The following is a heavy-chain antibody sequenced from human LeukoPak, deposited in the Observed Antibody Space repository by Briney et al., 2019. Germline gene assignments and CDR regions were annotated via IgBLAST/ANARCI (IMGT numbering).Heavy chain of an antibody. D-gene: IGHD2-15*01. CDR1: GGSISSGGYY. V-gene: IGHV4-31*03. CDR2: IYYSGST. J-gene: IGHJ3*02. Sequence: SETLSLTCTVSGGSISSGGYYWSWIRQHPGKGLEWIGYIYYSGSTYYNPSLKSRVTISVDTSKNQFSLKLSSVTAADTAVYYCARPRKGGGSRSQGAFDIWGQGTMVTVSS. CDR3: ARPRKGGGSRSQGAFDI.